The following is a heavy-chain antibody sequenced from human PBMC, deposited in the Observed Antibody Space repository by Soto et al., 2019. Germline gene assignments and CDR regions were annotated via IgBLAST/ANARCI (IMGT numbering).Heavy chain of an antibody. CDR3: ARGRRSGWLY. D-gene: IGHD6-19*01. J-gene: IGHJ4*02. CDR1: GGSFSGYY. Sequence: SETLSLTCAVYGGSFSGYYWSWIRQPPGKGLEWIGEINHSGSTNYNPSLKSRVTISVDTSKNQFSLKLSSVTAADTAVYYCARGRRSGWLYWGQGTLVTVSS. V-gene: IGHV4-34*01. CDR2: INHSGST.